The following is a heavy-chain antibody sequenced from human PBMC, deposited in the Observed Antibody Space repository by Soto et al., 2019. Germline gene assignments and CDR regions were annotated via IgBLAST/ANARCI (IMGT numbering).Heavy chain of an antibody. CDR3: AKGGGNSVAFDI. V-gene: IGHV3-30*18. D-gene: IGHD2-21*02. CDR2: ISYDGSNK. CDR1: GFTFSSYG. Sequence: PGGSLRLSCAASGFTFSSYGMHWVRQAPGKGLEWVAVISYDGSNKYYADSVKGRFTISRDNSKNTLYLQMNSLRAEDTAVYYCAKGGGNSVAFDIWGQGTMVTVSS. J-gene: IGHJ3*02.